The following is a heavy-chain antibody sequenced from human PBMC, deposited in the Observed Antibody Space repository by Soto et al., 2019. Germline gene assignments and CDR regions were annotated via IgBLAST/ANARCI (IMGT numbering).Heavy chain of an antibody. Sequence: ASVKVSCKASGGTFGSDAITWVRQAPGQGLEWVGRLIPIFGTTNYAQNLQGRVTISADKSTLTSYMELHSLTSDDTALNYCARDRTDSGYYTNWLDPWGQGTQVAVS. J-gene: IGHJ5*02. D-gene: IGHD3-22*01. V-gene: IGHV1-69*06. CDR1: GGTFGSDA. CDR3: ARDRTDSGYYTNWLDP. CDR2: LIPIFGTT.